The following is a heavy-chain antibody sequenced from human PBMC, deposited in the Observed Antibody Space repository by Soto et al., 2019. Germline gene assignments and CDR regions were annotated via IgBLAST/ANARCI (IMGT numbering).Heavy chain of an antibody. J-gene: IGHJ4*02. Sequence: ASVKVSCRASGGTFSTYAIDWVRQAPGQGLEWMGGIIPLFGTAKYAQNFQGRITITADESTNTAYMELRSLRSQDTAVYYCARGVHYDSSGYYYFYWGQGTLVTVSS. CDR3: ARGVHYDSSGYYYFY. CDR2: IIPLFGTA. CDR1: GGTFSTYA. V-gene: IGHV1-69*13. D-gene: IGHD3-22*01.